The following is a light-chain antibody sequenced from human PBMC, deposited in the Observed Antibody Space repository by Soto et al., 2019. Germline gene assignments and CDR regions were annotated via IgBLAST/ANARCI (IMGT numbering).Light chain of an antibody. CDR3: QKCKVAPFT. Sequence: DIQMNQSPSSLSAYVGDRVTITCRASEAISNFLTWYQQRPGEVPQLLIYSASTLQSGVPSRFSGSGSGTDFTLTISSLQPEDVATYYCQKCKVAPFTFGGGTKVDVK. CDR2: SAS. J-gene: IGKJ4*01. V-gene: IGKV1-27*01. CDR1: EAISNF.